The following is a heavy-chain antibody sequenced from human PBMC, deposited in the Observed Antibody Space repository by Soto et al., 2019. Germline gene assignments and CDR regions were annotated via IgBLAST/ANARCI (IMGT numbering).Heavy chain of an antibody. CDR3: ARVAY. V-gene: IGHV3-21*01. CDR2: ISSGSSDT. J-gene: IGHJ4*02. Sequence: GGSLRLSCEASGFTFSRVSMHWVRQVPGKGLEWVASISSGSSDTWYADSVKGRFIISRDNAQNSLFLQMNTLRPEDTAMYYCARVAYWGPGTQVTVSS. CDR1: GFTFSRVS.